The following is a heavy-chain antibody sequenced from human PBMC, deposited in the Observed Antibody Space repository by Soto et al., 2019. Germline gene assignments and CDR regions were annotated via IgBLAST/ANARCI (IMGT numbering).Heavy chain of an antibody. V-gene: IGHV3-9*01. CDR2: ISWNSGNI. CDR3: AKERYSGSWYFLDY. Sequence: ESGGGLVQPGRSLRLSCAASGFTFDDYAMHWVRQAPGKGLEWVSGISWNSGNIAYADSVKGRFTISRDNAKNSLYLQMNSLRAEDTALYYCAKERYSGSWYFLDYWGQGTLVTVSS. J-gene: IGHJ4*02. CDR1: GFTFDDYA. D-gene: IGHD6-13*01.